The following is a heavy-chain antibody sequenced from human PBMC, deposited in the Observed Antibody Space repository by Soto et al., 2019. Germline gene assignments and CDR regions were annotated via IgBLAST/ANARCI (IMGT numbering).Heavy chain of an antibody. D-gene: IGHD6-19*01. J-gene: IGHJ6*02. V-gene: IGHV4-34*01. Sequence: SETLSLTCAVYGGSFSGYYWSWIRQPPGKGLEWIGEINHSGSTNYNPSLKSRVTISVDTSKNQFSLKLSSVTAADTAVYYCARGLGERVPPLPRIAVAGTPSNYYYGMDVWGQGTTVTVSS. CDR2: INHSGST. CDR3: ARGLGERVPPLPRIAVAGTPSNYYYGMDV. CDR1: GGSFSGYY.